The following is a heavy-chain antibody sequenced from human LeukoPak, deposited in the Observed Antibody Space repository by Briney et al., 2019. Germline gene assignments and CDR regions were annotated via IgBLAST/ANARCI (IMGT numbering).Heavy chain of an antibody. J-gene: IGHJ4*02. Sequence: GGSLRLSCAASGFTFSSYGMNWVRQAPGKGLEWVSYISSSGSTIYYADSVKGRFTISRDNAKNSLYLQMNSLRAEDTAVYYCARGVITMVRGVTDYWGQGTLVTVSS. D-gene: IGHD3-10*01. CDR1: GFTFSSYG. CDR3: ARGVITMVRGVTDY. CDR2: ISSSGSTI. V-gene: IGHV3-48*03.